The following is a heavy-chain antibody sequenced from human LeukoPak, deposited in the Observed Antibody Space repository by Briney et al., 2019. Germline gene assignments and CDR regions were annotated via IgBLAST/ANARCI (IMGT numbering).Heavy chain of an antibody. J-gene: IGHJ3*02. CDR2: IYNDGRT. D-gene: IGHD3-22*01. V-gene: IGHV3-53*01. CDR3: ARGLFLSGYLDAFDI. Sequence: GGSLRLSCAASGFTVNNKYMTWVRQAPGRGLEWVSLIYNDGRTYYADSVKGRCTISRDNLKNVLYLQMNSLKVEDTALYYCARGLFLSGYLDAFDIWGQGTVVTVSS. CDR1: GFTVNNKY.